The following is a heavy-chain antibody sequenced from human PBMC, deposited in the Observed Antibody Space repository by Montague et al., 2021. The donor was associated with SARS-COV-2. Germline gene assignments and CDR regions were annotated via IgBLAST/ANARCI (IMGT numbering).Heavy chain of an antibody. CDR2: ISYDGSNK. V-gene: IGHV3-30*04. J-gene: IGHJ5*02. Sequence: SLRLSCAASGFTFSSYAIHWVRQAPGKGLEWVSLISYDGSNKYYADSVKGRFTISRDNSKNTLYLQMNSLRAEDTAVYYCARDSGSSFDPWGQGTLVTVSS. CDR1: GFTFSSYA. CDR3: ARDSGSSFDP. D-gene: IGHD1-26*01.